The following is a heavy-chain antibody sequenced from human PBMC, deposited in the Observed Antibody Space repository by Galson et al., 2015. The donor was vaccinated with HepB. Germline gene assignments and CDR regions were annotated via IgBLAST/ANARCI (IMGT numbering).Heavy chain of an antibody. Sequence: SLRLSCAASGFTFSGSAMHWVRQASGKGLEWVGRIRSKANSYATAYAASVKGRFTISRDDSKNTAYLQMNSLKTEDTAVYYCTRPGYYDSSGYRDYWGQGTLVTVSS. CDR1: GFTFSGSA. CDR2: IRSKANSYAT. V-gene: IGHV3-73*01. D-gene: IGHD3-22*01. J-gene: IGHJ4*02. CDR3: TRPGYYDSSGYRDY.